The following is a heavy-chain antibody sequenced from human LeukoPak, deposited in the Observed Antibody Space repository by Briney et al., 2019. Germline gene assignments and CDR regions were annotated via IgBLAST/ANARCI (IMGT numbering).Heavy chain of an antibody. CDR1: GFTFSSHW. D-gene: IGHD5-12*01. CDR2: IKSKTDGGTT. J-gene: IGHJ4*02. Sequence: GGSLRLSCAASGFTFSSHWMHWARQAPGKGLEWVGRIKSKTDGGTTDYAAPVKGRFTISRDDSKNTLYLQMNSLKTEDTAVYYCTTGGYGGQFDYWGQGTLVTVSS. V-gene: IGHV3-15*01. CDR3: TTGGYGGQFDY.